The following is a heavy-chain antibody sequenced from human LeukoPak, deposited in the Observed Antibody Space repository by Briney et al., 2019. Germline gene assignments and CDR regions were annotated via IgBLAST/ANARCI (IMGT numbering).Heavy chain of an antibody. CDR1: GGSISSSNW. V-gene: IGHV4-4*02. CDR2: IYHSGST. D-gene: IGHD6-19*01. CDR3: AKCVAQWLVLSWFDP. J-gene: IGHJ5*02. Sequence: SGTLSLTCAVSGGSISSSNWWSWVRQPPGKGLEWIGEIYHSGSTNYNPSLKSRVTISVDKSKNQFSLKLSSVTAADTAVYYCAKCVAQWLVLSWFDPWGQGTLVTVSS.